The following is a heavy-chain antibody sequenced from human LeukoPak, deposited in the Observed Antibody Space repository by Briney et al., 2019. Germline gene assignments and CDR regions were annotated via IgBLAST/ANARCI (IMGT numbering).Heavy chain of an antibody. Sequence: GGSLRLSCAASGFTFSNYAMHWVRQAPGKGLEWVAVIVYDGRNKYYADSVKGRFTISRDNSKNTLYLQMNSLRAEDTAVYYCARGETAMGYYYYYYMDVWGKGTTVTVSS. D-gene: IGHD5-18*01. J-gene: IGHJ6*03. CDR1: GFTFSNYA. CDR3: ARGETAMGYYYYYYMDV. V-gene: IGHV3-30*04. CDR2: IVYDGRNK.